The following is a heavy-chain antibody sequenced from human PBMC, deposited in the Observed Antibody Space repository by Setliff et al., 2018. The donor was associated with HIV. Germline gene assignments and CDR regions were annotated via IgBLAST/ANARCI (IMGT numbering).Heavy chain of an antibody. CDR2: FDPQDGKT. CDR3: ARGGGSSYYYSSGSIKGALDV. Sequence: GASVKVSCKISGYTLTEVSMHWVRQAPGKGLEWMGYFDPQDGKTIYAQKFQGRVTMTEDTSTYTAYMELSSLTSEDTAVYYCARGGGSSYYYSSGSIKGALDVWGQGTKVTVSS. J-gene: IGHJ6*02. V-gene: IGHV1-24*01. CDR1: GYTLTEVS. D-gene: IGHD3-10*01.